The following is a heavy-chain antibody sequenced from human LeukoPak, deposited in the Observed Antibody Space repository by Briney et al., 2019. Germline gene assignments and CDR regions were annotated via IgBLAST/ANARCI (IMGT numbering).Heavy chain of an antibody. CDR1: GNSFTIYW. V-gene: IGHV5-51*01. D-gene: IGHD1-26*01. CDR2: ISPSDSDT. CDR3: ARRRSGSYIDY. Sequence: GESLQISSKGSGNSFTIYWIGWVRQMPGKGLEWMGIISPSDSDTRYSPSFQGQVTISVDKSIYTAYLQWSSLKASDTAMYYCARRRSGSYIDYWGQGTLVTVSS. J-gene: IGHJ4*02.